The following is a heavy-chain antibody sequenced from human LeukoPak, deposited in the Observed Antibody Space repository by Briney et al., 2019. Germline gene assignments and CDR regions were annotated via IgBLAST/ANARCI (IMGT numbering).Heavy chain of an antibody. CDR1: GFTVSSNY. V-gene: IGHV3-53*01. J-gene: IGHJ3*02. CDR3: ARRLQYAFDI. Sequence: PGGSLRLSCAASGFTVSSNYMSWVRQAPGKGLEWVSVIYSGGSTCYADSVKGRFTISRDNSKNTLYLQMNSLRAEDTAVYYCARRLQYAFDIWGQGTMVTVSS. CDR2: IYSGGST. D-gene: IGHD4-11*01.